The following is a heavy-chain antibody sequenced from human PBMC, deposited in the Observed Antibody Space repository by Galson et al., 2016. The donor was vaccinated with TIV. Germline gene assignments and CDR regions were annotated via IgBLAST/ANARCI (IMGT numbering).Heavy chain of an antibody. J-gene: IGHJ4*02. D-gene: IGHD3-22*01. V-gene: IGHV3-23*01. CDR1: GFTFSTYA. CDR3: AKMDSSGFDYVRRFDF. CDR2: ISAGGGST. Sequence: SLRLSCAASGFTFSTYAMSWVRQAPGKGLEWVSGISAGGGSTHYADSVKGRFTIPRDNPKNTLYLQMSSLRADDTAVYFCAKMDSSGFDYVRRFDFWGQGTLATVSS.